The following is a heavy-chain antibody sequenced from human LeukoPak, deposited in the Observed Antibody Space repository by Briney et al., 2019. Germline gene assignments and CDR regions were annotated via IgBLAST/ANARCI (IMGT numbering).Heavy chain of an antibody. J-gene: IGHJ6*04. CDR2: ITNRGRDA. CDR3: GRGHFGLDV. V-gene: IGHV3-11*06. CDR1: GFTFSDHY. Sequence: GGSLRLSCAASGFTFSDHYMTWIRQAPGKGLEWVSYITNRGRDADYSDSVRGRFTTSRDNAKNSLYLQMNSLRPEDTAIYYCGRGHFGLDVWGKGTTVTVSS.